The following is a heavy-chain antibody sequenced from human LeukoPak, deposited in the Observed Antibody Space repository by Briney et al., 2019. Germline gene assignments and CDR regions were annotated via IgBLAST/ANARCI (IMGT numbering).Heavy chain of an antibody. V-gene: IGHV3-23*01. CDR1: GFTFSSNA. D-gene: IGHD3-22*01. CDR3: AKAFGSNGYYQLPIDF. CDR2: VTAAGDTT. Sequence: GRSLRLSCAASGFTFSSNAMTWVRLAPGKGLECVSAVTAAGDTTYYADSVKGRFTISRDNSRNTLYLQLNYLRAEDTAIYYCAKAFGSNGYYQLPIDFWGQGTLVTVSS. J-gene: IGHJ4*02.